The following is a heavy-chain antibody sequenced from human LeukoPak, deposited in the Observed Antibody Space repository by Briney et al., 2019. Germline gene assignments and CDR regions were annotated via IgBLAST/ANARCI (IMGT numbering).Heavy chain of an antibody. D-gene: IGHD3-22*01. CDR3: AKMALTMIVVPYYMDV. J-gene: IGHJ6*03. Sequence: GGSLRLSCAASGFTFSNYAMSWVRQAPGKGLEWVSAISGSGGSTYYADSVKGRFTISRGNTNNILYLQMNSLRAEDTAVYYLAKMALTMIVVPYYMDVWGKGTTVTVSS. CDR2: ISGSGGST. CDR1: GFTFSNYA. V-gene: IGHV3-23*01.